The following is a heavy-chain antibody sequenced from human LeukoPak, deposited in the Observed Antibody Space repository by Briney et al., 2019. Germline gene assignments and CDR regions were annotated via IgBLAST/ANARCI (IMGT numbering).Heavy chain of an antibody. V-gene: IGHV3-53*01. CDR1: GFTVSSNY. CDR3: ARDLGKYDSSGYYFDD. Sequence: GGSLRLSCAASGFTVSSNYMSWVRQAPGKGLEWVPVIYSGGSTYYADSVKGRFTISRDNSKNTLYLQMNSLRAEDTAVYYCARDLGKYDSSGYYFDDWGQGTLVTVSS. J-gene: IGHJ4*02. D-gene: IGHD3-22*01. CDR2: IYSGGST.